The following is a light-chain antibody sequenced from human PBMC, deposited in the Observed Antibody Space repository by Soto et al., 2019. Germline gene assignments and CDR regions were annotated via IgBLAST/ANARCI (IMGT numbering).Light chain of an antibody. CDR2: DVS. CDR1: HSVSSNY. J-gene: IGKJ1*01. V-gene: IGKV3-20*01. CDR3: QQYGISPT. Sequence: EIVLTQSPGTLSLSPGERATLSCRSSHSVSSNYLAWYQQKPGQAPRLLIYDVSSRATGIPDRFSGSGSGTYFTVTISRLEPVDFAVYYCQQYGISPTFGQGTKVDIK.